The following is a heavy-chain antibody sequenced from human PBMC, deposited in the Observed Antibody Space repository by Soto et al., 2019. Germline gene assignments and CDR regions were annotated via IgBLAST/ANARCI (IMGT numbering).Heavy chain of an antibody. CDR3: ARHSVDPYYDILTDY. J-gene: IGHJ4*02. D-gene: IGHD3-9*01. Sequence: PSETLSLTCTVSGGSISSYYWSWIRQPPGKGLEWIGYIYYSGSTNYNPSLKSRVTISVDTSKNQFSLKLSSVTAADTAVYYCARHSVDPYYDILTDYWGQGTLVTVSS. CDR2: IYYSGST. CDR1: GGSISSYY. V-gene: IGHV4-59*08.